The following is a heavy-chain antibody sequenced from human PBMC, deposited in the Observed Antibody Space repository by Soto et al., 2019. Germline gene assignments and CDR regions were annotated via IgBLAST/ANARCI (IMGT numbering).Heavy chain of an antibody. J-gene: IGHJ3*02. CDR3: ARDLEADWLAARIDAFDI. V-gene: IGHV1-18*01. Sequence: ASVKVSCKASGYTFTSYGISWVRQAPGQGLEWMGWISAYNGNTNYAQKLQGRVTMTTDTSTSTAYMELRSLRSDDTAVYYCARDLEADWLAARIDAFDIWGQGAMVTVSS. CDR2: ISAYNGNT. CDR1: GYTFTSYG. D-gene: IGHD6-6*01.